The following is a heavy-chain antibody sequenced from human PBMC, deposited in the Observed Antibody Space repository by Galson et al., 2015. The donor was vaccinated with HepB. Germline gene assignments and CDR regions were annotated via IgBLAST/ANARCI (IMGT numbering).Heavy chain of an antibody. D-gene: IGHD6-19*01. CDR3: ARDLRHSSGWYRSWFDP. J-gene: IGHJ5*02. CDR1: GGTFSSYA. V-gene: IGHV1-69*13. Sequence: SVKVSCKASGGTFSSYAISWVRQAPGQGLEWMGGIIPIFGTANYAQKFQGRVTITADESTSTAYMELSSLRSEDTAVYYCARDLRHSSGWYRSWFDPWGQGTLVTVSS. CDR2: IIPIFGTA.